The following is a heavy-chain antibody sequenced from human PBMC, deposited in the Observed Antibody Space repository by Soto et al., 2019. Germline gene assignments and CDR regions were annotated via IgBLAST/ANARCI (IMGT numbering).Heavy chain of an antibody. CDR2: ISTTSTYT. J-gene: IGHJ3*02. V-gene: IGHV3-21*01. D-gene: IGHD2-2*01. CDR1: GFTFSRYY. Sequence: GGSLRLSCSASGFTFSRYYMNWVRQAPGKGLEWVSSISTTSTYTHYADSLKGRFTISRDNAKKLLYLQMDSLRAEDTAVYYCARDDGLSSTNVKAFDIWGQGTKVTVSS. CDR3: ARDDGLSSTNVKAFDI.